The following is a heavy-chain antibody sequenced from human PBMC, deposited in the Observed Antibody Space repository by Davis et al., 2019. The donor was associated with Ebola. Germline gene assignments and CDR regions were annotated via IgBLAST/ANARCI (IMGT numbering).Heavy chain of an antibody. CDR3: AGTLRSIGWRGFDF. J-gene: IGHJ4*02. CDR2: ISYDGSNK. D-gene: IGHD6-19*01. CDR1: GFTFSSYG. V-gene: IGHV3-30*03. Sequence: GGSLRLSCAASGFTFSSYGMHWVRQAPGKGLEWVAVISYDGSNKYYADSVKGRFTISRDNSKNTLYLQMNSLRAEDTAVYYCAGTLRSIGWRGFDFWGQGTLVTVSS.